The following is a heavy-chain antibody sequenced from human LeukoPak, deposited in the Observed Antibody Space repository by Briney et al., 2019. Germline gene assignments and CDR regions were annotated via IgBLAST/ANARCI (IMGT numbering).Heavy chain of an antibody. Sequence: AETLSLTCTVSGVSISSDYWSWIRLPPGKGLEWIGDIYYSGGSNYNPFFKSRVTTSVDTSKHQFSLKLTSVTAADTAVYYCGERLAKNLFHPGGKETLVTVSS. D-gene: IGHD1-1*01. CDR3: GERLAKNLFHP. J-gene: IGHJ5*02. CDR1: GVSISSDY. V-gene: IGHV4-59*08. CDR2: IYYSGGS.